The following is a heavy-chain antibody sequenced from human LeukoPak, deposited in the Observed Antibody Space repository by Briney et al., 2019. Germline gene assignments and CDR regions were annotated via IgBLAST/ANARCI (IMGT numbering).Heavy chain of an antibody. J-gene: IGHJ4*02. CDR3: ARDLRVPIVVVPAIPWPVDY. D-gene: IGHD2-2*01. CDR2: IKQDGSEK. CDR1: GFTFSSYW. V-gene: IGHV3-7*01. Sequence: PGGSLRLSCAASGFTFSSYWMGWVRQAPGKGLEWVANIKQDGSEKYYVDSVKGRFTISRDNAKNSLYLQMNSLRAEDTAVYYCARDLRVPIVVVPAIPWPVDYWGQGTLVTVSS.